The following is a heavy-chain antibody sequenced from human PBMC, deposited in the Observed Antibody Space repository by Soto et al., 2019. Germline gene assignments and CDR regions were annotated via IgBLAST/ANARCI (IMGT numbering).Heavy chain of an antibody. CDR1: GGTFSSYT. CDR3: ARERLSMVRGAPFY. V-gene: IGHV1-69*04. Sequence: ASVKVSCKASGGTFSSYTISWVRQAPGQGLEWMGRIIPILGIANYAQKFQGRVTITRDTSASTAYMELTSLRFEDTAVYYCARERLSMVRGAPFYWGQGTLVTVSS. CDR2: IIPILGIA. D-gene: IGHD3-10*01. J-gene: IGHJ4*02.